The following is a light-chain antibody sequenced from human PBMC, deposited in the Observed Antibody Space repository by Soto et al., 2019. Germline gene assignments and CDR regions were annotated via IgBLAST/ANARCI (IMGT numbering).Light chain of an antibody. CDR1: QSVSSY. CDR3: QQRSNWLT. V-gene: IGKV3-11*01. CDR2: DAS. J-gene: IGKJ4*01. Sequence: EIVLTQSPATLSLSPGERATLSCRASQSVSSYLAWYQQKPGQAPRLLIYDASSRATGIPARCSGSGSGTDFTLTISSLAPEDFAVYYCQQRSNWLTFGGGTKVEI.